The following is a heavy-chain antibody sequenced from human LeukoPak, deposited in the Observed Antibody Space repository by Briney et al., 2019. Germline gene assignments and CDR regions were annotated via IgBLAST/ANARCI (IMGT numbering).Heavy chain of an antibody. CDR3: ARGPPYCSGGSCYSFDP. Sequence: GASVKVSCKASGGTFSSYAISWVRQAPGQGLEWMGGIIPIFGTANYAQKFQGRVTITADKSTSTAYMELSSLRSEDTAAYYCARGPPYCSGGSCYSFDPWGQGTLVTVSS. CDR2: IIPIFGTA. D-gene: IGHD2-15*01. J-gene: IGHJ5*02. CDR1: GGTFSSYA. V-gene: IGHV1-69*06.